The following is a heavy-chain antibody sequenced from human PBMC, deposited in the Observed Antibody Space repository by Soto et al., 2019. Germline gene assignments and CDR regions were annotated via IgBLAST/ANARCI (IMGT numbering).Heavy chain of an antibody. D-gene: IGHD4-17*01. J-gene: IGHJ4*02. Sequence: PGGSLRLSCAPSGFTFSSYSMHWVRQAPGKGLEWVAIISYDGSDKYYADSVKGRFTISRDNSKNTLYLQMNSLRAEDTAVYYCAKDHGDYVLDYWGQGTLVTVSS. CDR2: ISYDGSDK. CDR3: AKDHGDYVLDY. V-gene: IGHV3-30*18. CDR1: GFTFSSYS.